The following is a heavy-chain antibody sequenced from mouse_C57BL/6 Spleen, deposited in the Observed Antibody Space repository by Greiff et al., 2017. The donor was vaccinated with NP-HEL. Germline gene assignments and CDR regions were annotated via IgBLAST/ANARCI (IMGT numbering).Heavy chain of an antibody. J-gene: IGHJ3*01. Sequence: QVQLQQSGAELVRPGTSVKVSCKASGYAFTNYLIEWVKQRPGQALEWIGVINPGSGGTNYNEKFKGKATLTADKSSSTAYMQLSSLTSEDSAVYFCARSDYYGWGQGTLVTVSA. CDR2: INPGSGGT. V-gene: IGHV1-54*01. D-gene: IGHD1-1*01. CDR1: GYAFTNYL. CDR3: ARSDYYG.